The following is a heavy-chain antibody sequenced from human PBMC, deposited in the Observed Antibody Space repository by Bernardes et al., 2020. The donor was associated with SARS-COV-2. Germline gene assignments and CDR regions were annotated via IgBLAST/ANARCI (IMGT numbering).Heavy chain of an antibody. Sequence: GWSLRLSCAASGFTFSSYSMNWVRQAPGKGLEWVSSISSSSSYIYYADSVKGRFTISRDNAKNSLYLQMNSLRAEDTAVYYCARVRGRYCSSTSCYVGYYYYYGMDVWGQGTTVTVSS. CDR2: ISSSSSYI. V-gene: IGHV3-21*01. CDR1: GFTFSSYS. J-gene: IGHJ6*02. CDR3: ARVRGRYCSSTSCYVGYYYYYGMDV. D-gene: IGHD2-2*01.